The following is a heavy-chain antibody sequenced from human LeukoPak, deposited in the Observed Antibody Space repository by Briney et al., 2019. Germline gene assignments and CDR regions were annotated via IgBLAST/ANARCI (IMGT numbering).Heavy chain of an antibody. CDR1: GYTFTVYY. V-gene: IGHV1-2*02. CDR2: INPNSGGT. Sequence: ASVKVSCKASGYTFTVYYMHWVRQAPGQGLEWMGWINPNSGGTNYAQKFQGRVTMTRDTSISTAYMELSRLRSDDTAVYYCARGPSIAAAGIGGNYYYMDVWGKGTTVTVSS. J-gene: IGHJ6*03. CDR3: ARGPSIAAAGIGGNYYYMDV. D-gene: IGHD6-13*01.